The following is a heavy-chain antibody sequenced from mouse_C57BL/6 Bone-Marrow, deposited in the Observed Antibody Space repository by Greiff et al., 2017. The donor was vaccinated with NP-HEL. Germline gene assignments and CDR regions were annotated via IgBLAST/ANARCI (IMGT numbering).Heavy chain of an antibody. CDR1: GFNIKDDY. V-gene: IGHV14-4*01. D-gene: IGHD1-1*01. CDR2: IDPENGDT. CDR3: TTEAYYYGSSYGIWFAY. Sequence: VQLKESGAELVRPGASVKLSCTASGFNIKDDYMHWVKQRPEQGLEWIGWIDPENGDTEYASKFQGKATITADTSSNTAYLQLSSLTSEDTAVYYCTTEAYYYGSSYGIWFAYWGQGTLVTVSA. J-gene: IGHJ3*01.